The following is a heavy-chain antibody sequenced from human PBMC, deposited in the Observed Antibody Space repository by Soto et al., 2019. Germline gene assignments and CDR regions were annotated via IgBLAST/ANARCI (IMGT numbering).Heavy chain of an antibody. CDR3: ARENRVAAAGTFDY. D-gene: IGHD6-13*01. V-gene: IGHV1-18*01. CDR1: GYTFTSYG. Sequence: ASVKVSCKASGYTFTSYGISWVRQAPGQGLEWMGWISAYNGNTNYAQKLQGRVTMTRDTSTSTVYMELSSLRSEDTAVYYCARENRVAAAGTFDYWGQGTLVTVSS. J-gene: IGHJ4*02. CDR2: ISAYNGNT.